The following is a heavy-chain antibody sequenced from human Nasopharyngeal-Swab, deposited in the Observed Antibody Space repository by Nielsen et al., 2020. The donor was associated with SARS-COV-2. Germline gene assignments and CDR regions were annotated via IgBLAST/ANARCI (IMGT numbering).Heavy chain of an antibody. CDR3: ARDAPAHYGAFY. CDR1: GFTFSSFG. D-gene: IGHD4-17*01. J-gene: IGHJ4*02. CDR2: IAHDASNE. Sequence: GESLKISCAASGFTFSSFGMHWVRQAPGKGLEWVAFIAHDASNESYGDSVKGRFSISRDSSKHTLYLQMDSLRGEDTAVYYCARDAPAHYGAFYWGRGTLVTVSS. V-gene: IGHV3-30*03.